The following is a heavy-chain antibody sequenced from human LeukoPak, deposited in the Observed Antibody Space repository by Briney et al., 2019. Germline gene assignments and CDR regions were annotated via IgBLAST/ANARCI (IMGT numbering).Heavy chain of an antibody. CDR2: ISAYNGNT. D-gene: IGHD3-22*01. V-gene: IGHV1-18*01. CDR1: GYTFTSYG. Sequence: ASVKVSCKASGYTFTSYGISWVRQAPGQGLERMGGISAYNGNTNYAQKLQGRVTMTTDTSTSTAYMELRSLRSDDTAVYYCARGLYYYDSSGYSHWGQGTLVTVSS. J-gene: IGHJ4*02. CDR3: ARGLYYYDSSGYSH.